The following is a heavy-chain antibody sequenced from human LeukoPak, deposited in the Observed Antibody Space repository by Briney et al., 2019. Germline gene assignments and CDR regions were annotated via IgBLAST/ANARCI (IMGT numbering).Heavy chain of an antibody. J-gene: IGHJ4*02. Sequence: GGSLRLSCAASGFTFSSYVMHWVRQAPGKGLEWVAIISYDGSNEYYADSVKGRFTISRDNSKNTLYLQKNSVRDAYTAVYYFARDQGTSYLSSFDYWGQGTLVTVSS. CDR2: ISYDGSNE. V-gene: IGHV3-30*04. D-gene: IGHD2/OR15-2a*01. CDR3: ARDQGTSYLSSFDY. CDR1: GFTFSSYV.